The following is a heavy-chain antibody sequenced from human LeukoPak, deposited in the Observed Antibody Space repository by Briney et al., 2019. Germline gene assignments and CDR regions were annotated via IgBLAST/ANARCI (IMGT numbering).Heavy chain of an antibody. CDR3: ARVGPWVNPDYYYYYMDV. D-gene: IGHD1-14*01. J-gene: IGHJ6*03. V-gene: IGHV4-4*02. CDR2: THHRGST. CDR1: GDSISSTNW. Sequence: SETLSLTCGVSGDSISSTNWWSWVRQPPGKGLEWIAETHHRGSTNYNPSLKSRVTISLDKSKNQFSLKLSSVTAADTAVYYCARVGPWVNPDYYYYYMDVRGKGTTVTVSS.